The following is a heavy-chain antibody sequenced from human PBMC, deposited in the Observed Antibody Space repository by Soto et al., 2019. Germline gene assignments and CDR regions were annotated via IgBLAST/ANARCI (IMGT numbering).Heavy chain of an antibody. CDR1: GGSFSGYY. J-gene: IGHJ6*02. CDR2: INHSGST. CDR3: ASAEAGDYYYGMDV. V-gene: IGHV4-34*01. D-gene: IGHD6-13*01. Sequence: SETLSLTCAVYGGSFSGYYWSWIRQPPGKGLEWIGEINHSGSTNYNPSLKSRVTISVDTSKNQFSPKLSSVTAADTAVYYCASAEAGDYYYGMDVWGQGTTVTVSS.